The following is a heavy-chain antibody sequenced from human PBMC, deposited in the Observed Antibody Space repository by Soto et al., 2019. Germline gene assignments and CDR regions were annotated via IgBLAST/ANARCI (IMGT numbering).Heavy chain of an antibody. CDR3: AKLLLAARPIDGMDV. D-gene: IGHD6-6*01. CDR1: GYSFTSYW. V-gene: IGHV5-10-1*01. J-gene: IGHJ6*02. Sequence: GESLKISCKGSGYSFTSYWISWVRQMPGKGLEWMGRIDPSDSYTDYSPSFQGHVTISADKSISTASLQWSSLKASDTAMYYCAKLLLAARPIDGMDVWGQGTTVTVSS. CDR2: IDPSDSYT.